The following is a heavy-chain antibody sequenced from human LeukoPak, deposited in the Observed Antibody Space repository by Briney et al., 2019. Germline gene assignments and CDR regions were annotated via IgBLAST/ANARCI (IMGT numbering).Heavy chain of an antibody. Sequence: SETLSLTCAVYGGSFSGYYRSWIRQPPGKGLGWIGEINHSGSTNYNPSLKSRVTISVDTSKNQFSLKLSSVTAADTAVYHCARAGIVARRGGVFDYWGQGTLVTVPS. V-gene: IGHV4-34*01. J-gene: IGHJ4*02. CDR3: ARAGIVARRGGVFDY. CDR1: GGSFSGYY. CDR2: INHSGST. D-gene: IGHD6-6*01.